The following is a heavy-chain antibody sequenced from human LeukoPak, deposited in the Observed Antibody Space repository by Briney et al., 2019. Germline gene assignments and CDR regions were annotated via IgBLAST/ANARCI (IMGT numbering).Heavy chain of an antibody. V-gene: IGHV3-20*04. CDR1: GFTFDDYG. Sequence: PGGSLRLSCAVSGFTFDDYGMSWVRQVPGKGLEWVSGINWNGGSTGYADSVKGRFTISRDNAKKSVYLKMNNLRGDDTALYYCARDYCGGDCYPFDYWGQGILVTLSS. D-gene: IGHD2-21*02. CDR2: INWNGGST. J-gene: IGHJ4*02. CDR3: ARDYCGGDCYPFDY.